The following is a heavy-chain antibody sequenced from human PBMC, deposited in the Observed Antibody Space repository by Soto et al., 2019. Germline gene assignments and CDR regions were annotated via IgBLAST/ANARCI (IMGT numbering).Heavy chain of an antibody. Sequence: GASVKVSCKASGYTFTSYAMHWVRQAPGQRLEWMGWINAGNGNTKYSQKFQGRVTITRDTSASTAYMELSSLRSEDTAVYYCARDRGSSGWRPEYFDYWGQGTLVTVSS. CDR3: ARDRGSSGWRPEYFDY. V-gene: IGHV1-3*01. CDR1: GYTFTSYA. CDR2: INAGNGNT. D-gene: IGHD6-19*01. J-gene: IGHJ4*02.